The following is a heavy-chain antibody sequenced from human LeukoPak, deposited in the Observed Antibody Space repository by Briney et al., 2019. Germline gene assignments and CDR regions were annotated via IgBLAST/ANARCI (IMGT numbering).Heavy chain of an antibody. D-gene: IGHD5-24*01. V-gene: IGHV4-4*07. CDR3: VRIRDAYIQYYSDY. CDR1: AVSVDNYY. J-gene: IGHJ4*02. CDR2: VSTTGTP. Sequence: SETLSLTCTVSAVSVDNYYWGWIRQPAGRGLEWIGHVSTTGTPGYNPSLKSRVTMSVDPSKNQFSLKLNSVPAADTAVYYCVRIRDAYIQYYSDYWGQGTLVTVSS.